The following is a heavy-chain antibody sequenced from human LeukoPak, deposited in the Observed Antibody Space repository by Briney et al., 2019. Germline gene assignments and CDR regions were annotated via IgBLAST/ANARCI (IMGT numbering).Heavy chain of an antibody. CDR3: ARDENYDFWSGYYGWYFDL. J-gene: IGHJ2*01. V-gene: IGHV3-48*04. Sequence: PGGSLRLSCAASGFTFSNYAMSWVRQAPGKGLEWVSYISSSSSTIYYTDSVKGRFTISRDNAKNSLYLQMNSLRAEDTAVYYCARDENYDFWSGYYGWYFDLWGRGTLVTVSS. D-gene: IGHD3-3*01. CDR1: GFTFSNYA. CDR2: ISSSSSTI.